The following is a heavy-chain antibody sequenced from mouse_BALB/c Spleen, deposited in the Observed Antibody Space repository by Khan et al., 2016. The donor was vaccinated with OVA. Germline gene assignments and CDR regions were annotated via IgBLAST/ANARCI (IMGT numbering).Heavy chain of an antibody. CDR1: GFSLTTYG. Sequence: QVTLKESGPGLVQPSQSLSITCTVSGFSLTTYGIHWVRQSPGKGLEWLGVMWSVGSTAYNAAFISRLNISTDNSKSSAFFKMNSLQAHDTAIYYGARNYEYDEGLAYWGQGTLVTVSA. CDR2: MWSVGST. D-gene: IGHD2-4*01. V-gene: IGHV2-2*01. J-gene: IGHJ3*01. CDR3: ARNYEYDEGLAY.